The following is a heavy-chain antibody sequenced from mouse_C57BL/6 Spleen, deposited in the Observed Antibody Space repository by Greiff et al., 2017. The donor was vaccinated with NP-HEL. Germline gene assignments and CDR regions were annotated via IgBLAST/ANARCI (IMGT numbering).Heavy chain of an antibody. CDR2: INPNNGGT. CDR1: GYTFTDYN. D-gene: IGHD1-1*01. V-gene: IGHV1-18*01. Sequence: VQLQQSGPELVKPGASVKIPCKASGYTFTDYNMDWVKQSHGKSLEWIGDINPNNGGTIYNQKFKGKATLTVDKSSSTAYMELRSLTSEDTAVYYCCISYGLFPPWFTYWGQGTLVTVSA. CDR3: CISYGLFPPWFTY. J-gene: IGHJ3*01.